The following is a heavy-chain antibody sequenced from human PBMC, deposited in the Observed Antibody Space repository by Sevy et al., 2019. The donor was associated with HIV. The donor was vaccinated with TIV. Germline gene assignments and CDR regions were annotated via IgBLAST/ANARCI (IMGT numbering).Heavy chain of an antibody. D-gene: IGHD3-22*01. CDR2: IGYDGSTK. CDR3: ARDQELAYYDSSGQFDY. V-gene: IGHV3-33*01. J-gene: IGHJ4*02. CDR1: GFTFISYG. Sequence: GGSRRLSCAASGFTFISYGMHWVRQAPGKGLEWVAVIGYDGSTKYYADSVKGRFTIPRDNSKNTLYLQMNSLRAEDTAVYYCARDQELAYYDSSGQFDYWGQGTLVTVSS.